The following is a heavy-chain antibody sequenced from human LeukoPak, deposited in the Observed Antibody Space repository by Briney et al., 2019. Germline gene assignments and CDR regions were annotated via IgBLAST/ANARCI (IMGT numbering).Heavy chain of an antibody. CDR1: GGSISTYY. D-gene: IGHD6-19*01. J-gene: IGHJ4*02. CDR2: IYHSGIT. CDR3: ARDGRSDTSGWHLGY. Sequence: PSETLSLTCTVSGGSISTYYWSWIRQPPGKGLEWIGFIYHSGITNYNPSLKSRVTISVDTSKNQFSLNLSSVTAADTAVYYCARDGRSDTSGWHLGYWGQGTLVTVSS. V-gene: IGHV4-59*01.